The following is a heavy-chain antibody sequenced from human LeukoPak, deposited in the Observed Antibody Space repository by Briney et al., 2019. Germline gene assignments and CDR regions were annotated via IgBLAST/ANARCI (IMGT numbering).Heavy chain of an antibody. J-gene: IGHJ6*02. D-gene: IGHD5-24*01. Sequence: GGSLRLSCAASGFSFSIHGMGWVRQAPGKGLEWVSVIYSGGTTYYADSVKGRFTFSRDNSKNTLYLQMNSQRAEDTAVYYCAKEGRDVKNARYGMDVWGQGTTVTVSS. CDR3: AKEGRDVKNARYGMDV. CDR2: IYSGGTT. CDR1: GFSFSIHG. V-gene: IGHV3-53*01.